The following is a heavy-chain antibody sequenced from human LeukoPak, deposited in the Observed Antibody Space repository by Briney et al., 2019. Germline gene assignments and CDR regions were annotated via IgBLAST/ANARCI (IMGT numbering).Heavy chain of an antibody. J-gene: IGHJ6*02. Sequence: ASVKLSCKASGYTFTSFDMNWVRQATGQGLEWMGWMSINSGKRYYGQECQGRVTVTTNTSISTGYMELSSLSSEDTAVYYCGRGYAMDVWGQGTTVTVSS. V-gene: IGHV1-8*01. CDR1: GYTFTSFD. CDR2: MSINSGKR. CDR3: GRGYAMDV.